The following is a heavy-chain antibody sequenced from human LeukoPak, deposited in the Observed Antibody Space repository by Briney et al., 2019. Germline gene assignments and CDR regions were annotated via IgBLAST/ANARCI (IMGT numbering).Heavy chain of an antibody. CDR1: GGSVSSGSYY. D-gene: IGHD6-19*01. J-gene: IGHJ4*02. Sequence: PETLSLTCTVSGGSVSSGSYYWSWIRQPPGTGLEWIGYIYYSGSTNYNPSLKSRVTISVDTSKNQFSLKLSSVTAADTAVYYCARVAAVAHFDYWGQGTLVTVSS. CDR3: ARVAAVAHFDY. V-gene: IGHV4-61*01. CDR2: IYYSGST.